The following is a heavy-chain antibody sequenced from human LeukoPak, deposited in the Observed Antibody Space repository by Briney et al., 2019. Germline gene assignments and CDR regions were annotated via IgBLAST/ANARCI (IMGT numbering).Heavy chain of an antibody. Sequence: GGSLRLSCAASGFTFRNYAVSWVRQAPGKGLEWVSSILGSGASTYYADSVKGPFTISRHNSKNPLSLQMNSLRAEDTAIYYCVKWGDYDVLTNYYVPDYWGQGSLVTVSS. CDR1: GFTFRNYA. CDR3: VKWGDYDVLTNYYVPDY. J-gene: IGHJ4*02. V-gene: IGHV3-23*01. CDR2: ILGSGAST. D-gene: IGHD3-9*01.